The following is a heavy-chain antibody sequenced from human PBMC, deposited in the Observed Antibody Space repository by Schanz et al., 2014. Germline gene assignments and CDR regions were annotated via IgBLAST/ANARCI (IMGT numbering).Heavy chain of an antibody. V-gene: IGHV4-39*01. D-gene: IGHD6-19*01. Sequence: QLQLQESGPGLVKPSETLSLICSVSGGSINSNSYYWGWIRQPPGKGLEWIGNVFYTGTTYTNPPLRSRLPLSGNTSNNQSSPNPTSVTAADTAVYFCARHGPLAGIPLDYWGRGTLVTVSS. CDR2: VFYTGTT. J-gene: IGHJ4*02. CDR1: GGSINSNSYY. CDR3: ARHGPLAGIPLDY.